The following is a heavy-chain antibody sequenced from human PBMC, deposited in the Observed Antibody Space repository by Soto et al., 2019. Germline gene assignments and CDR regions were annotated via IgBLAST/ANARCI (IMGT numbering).Heavy chain of an antibody. D-gene: IGHD3-10*01. CDR1: GGSISTGGYY. V-gene: IGHV4-31*03. CDR2: IYYSGST. Sequence: QVQLQESGPGLVKPSQTLSLTCTVSGGSISTGGYYWTWIRQHPGKGLEWIGYIYYSGSTYYNPSLTIRVTISVDTSKNQFSLKLSSVTAADTAVYYCARGLSGTLFDNWGQGTLVTVSS. CDR3: ARGLSGTLFDN. J-gene: IGHJ4*02.